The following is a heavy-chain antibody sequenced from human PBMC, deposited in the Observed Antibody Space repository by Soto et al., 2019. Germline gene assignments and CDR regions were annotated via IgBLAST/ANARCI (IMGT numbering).Heavy chain of an antibody. CDR1: GYTFTNYG. Sequence: ASVKVSCKASGYTFTNYGISWVRQAPGQGLEWMGWIRVYNGNTNYAQNLQGRVTMTTDTSTSTAYMELRSLRSDDTAVYYCVRDLDGSGSYYTDYWGLGTLVTVSS. V-gene: IGHV1-18*01. D-gene: IGHD3-10*01. CDR2: IRVYNGNT. J-gene: IGHJ4*02. CDR3: VRDLDGSGSYYTDY.